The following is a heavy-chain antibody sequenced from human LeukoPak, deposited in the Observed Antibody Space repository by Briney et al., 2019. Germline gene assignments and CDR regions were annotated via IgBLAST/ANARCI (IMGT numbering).Heavy chain of an antibody. D-gene: IGHD6-13*01. CDR1: GGSISSYY. J-gene: IGHJ5*02. Sequence: SETLSLTCTVSGGSISSYYWSWIRQPPGKGLEWIGYIYYSGSTNYNPSLKSRVTISVDTSKNQFSLKLSSVPAADTAVYYCAAPLVPRVTAAGTFWFDPWGQGTLVTVSS. CDR2: IYYSGST. CDR3: AAPLVPRVTAAGTFWFDP. V-gene: IGHV4-59*08.